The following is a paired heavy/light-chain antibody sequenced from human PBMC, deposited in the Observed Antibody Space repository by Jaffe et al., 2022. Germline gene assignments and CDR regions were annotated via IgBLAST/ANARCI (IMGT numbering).Light chain of an antibody. CDR2: WAS. CDR1: QSLLYRSNNKNY. Sequence: DIVMTQSPDSLAVSLGERATINCKSSQSLLYRSNNKNYLAWYQQKPGQPPKLLITWASTRESGVPDRFSASGSGTDFTLTISNLQAEDVAAYYCQQFYSIPLTFGGGTKLEIK. J-gene: IGKJ4*01. V-gene: IGKV4-1*01. CDR3: QQFYSIPLT.
Heavy chain of an antibody. CDR3: AKSSRRDGFSPFDC. D-gene: IGHD3-10*01. J-gene: IGHJ4*02. Sequence: QLLESGGGVVQPGGSLRLSCVASGFTFSTFGMNWVRQVPGKGLEWVAFIQYESTNKFYADSVKGRFTISRDNSNNTLYLQMHSLKTEDTAVYYCAKSSRRDGFSPFDCWGQGSLLTVSS. CDR1: GFTFSTFG. CDR2: IQYESTNK. V-gene: IGHV3-30*02.